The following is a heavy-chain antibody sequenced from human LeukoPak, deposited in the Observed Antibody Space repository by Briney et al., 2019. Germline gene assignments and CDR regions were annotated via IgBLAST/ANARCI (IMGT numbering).Heavy chain of an antibody. D-gene: IGHD1-26*01. V-gene: IGHV1-18*01. J-gene: IGHJ3*02. Sequence: ASVKVSCKASGYTFTSYGISWVRQAPGQGLEWMGWISAYNGNTNYAQKFQGWVTMTRDTSISTAYKELSRLRFDDTAVYYCACLGSLDAFDIWGQGTMVTVSS. CDR2: ISAYNGNT. CDR1: GYTFTSYG. CDR3: ACLGSLDAFDI.